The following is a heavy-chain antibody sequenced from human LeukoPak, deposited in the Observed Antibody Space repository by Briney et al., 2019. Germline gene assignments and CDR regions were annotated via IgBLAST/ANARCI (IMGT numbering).Heavy chain of an antibody. CDR1: GGTFGSYA. Sequence: GASVKVSCKASGGTFGSYAISWVRQAPGQGLEWMGGIIPIFGTANYAQKFQGRVTITADESTSTAYMELSSLRSEDTAVYYCARARREYSSSSDFDYWGQGTLVTVSS. CDR3: ARARREYSSSSDFDY. D-gene: IGHD6-6*01. V-gene: IGHV1-69*01. CDR2: IIPIFGTA. J-gene: IGHJ4*02.